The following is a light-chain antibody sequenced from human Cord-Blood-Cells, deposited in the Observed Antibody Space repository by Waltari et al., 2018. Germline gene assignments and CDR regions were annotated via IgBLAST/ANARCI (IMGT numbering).Light chain of an antibody. V-gene: IGKV3-20*01. CDR1: TSVSSSY. CDR3: EQYGSSPIT. Sequence: EIVLTQSPGPLPLSPGERATLSCRASTSVSSSYLAWDQQKPGQAPRLLIYGASSRATGIPDRFSGSGSGTDFTLTISRLEPEDVAAYYCEQYGSSPITFGQGTRLEIK. J-gene: IGKJ5*01. CDR2: GAS.